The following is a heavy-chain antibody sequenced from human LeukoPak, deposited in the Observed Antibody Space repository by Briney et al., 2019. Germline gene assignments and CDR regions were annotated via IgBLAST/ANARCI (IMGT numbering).Heavy chain of an antibody. CDR3: ARDASNYCDSSGYYQIDY. Sequence: SETLSLTCTVSGGSISSGSYYWSWIRQPAGKGLEWIGRIYTSGSTNYNPSLKSRVTISVDTSKNQFSLKLRSVTAADTAVYYCARDASNYCDSSGYYQIDYWGQGTLVIVSS. J-gene: IGHJ4*02. D-gene: IGHD3-22*01. V-gene: IGHV4-61*02. CDR1: GGSISSGSYY. CDR2: IYTSGST.